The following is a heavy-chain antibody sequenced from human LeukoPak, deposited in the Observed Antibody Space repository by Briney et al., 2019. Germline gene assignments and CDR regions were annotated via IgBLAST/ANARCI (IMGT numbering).Heavy chain of an antibody. CDR1: GYTFTGYY. D-gene: IGHD1-26*01. V-gene: IGHV1-18*04. Sequence: GASVKVSCKASGYTFTGYYMHWVRQAPGQGLEWMGWISPYNGNTKYAQNLQGRVTMTTDTSTTTAYMELRSLRSDDTAVYYCARAVVGATIGAFDIWGQGTMVTVSS. CDR3: ARAVVGATIGAFDI. CDR2: ISPYNGNT. J-gene: IGHJ3*02.